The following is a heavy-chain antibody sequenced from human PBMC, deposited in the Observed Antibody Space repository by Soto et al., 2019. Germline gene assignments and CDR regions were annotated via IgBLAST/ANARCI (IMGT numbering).Heavy chain of an antibody. CDR1: GFTVSSYG. V-gene: IGHV3-30*18. J-gene: IGHJ4*02. D-gene: IGHD2-15*01. CDR3: AKGLRAVAADKITFSDY. CDR2: ISYDGSNK. Sequence: GGSLRLSCAASGFTVSSYGMHWVRQAPGKGLEWVAVISYDGSNKYYADSVKGRFTISRDNSKNALYLQMNSLRAEDTAVYYCAKGLRAVAADKITFSDYWGQGTLVTVSS.